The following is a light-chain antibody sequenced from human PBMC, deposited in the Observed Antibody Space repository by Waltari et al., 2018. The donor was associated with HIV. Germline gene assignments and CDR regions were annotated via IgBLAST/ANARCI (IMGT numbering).Light chain of an antibody. CDR1: TSHIAVHS. J-gene: IGLJ3*02. CDR3: ALWTDTLTGWV. V-gene: IGLV1-44*01. Sequence: VLTQPHSASGTPGQRVTLSCSGVTSHIAVHSVHWYHHVPGPAPRLLIYRTTQRPSGVPDRFSGSISGTSASLAISGLHYEDDGDYYCALWTDTLTGWVFGGGTKVTVL. CDR2: RTT.